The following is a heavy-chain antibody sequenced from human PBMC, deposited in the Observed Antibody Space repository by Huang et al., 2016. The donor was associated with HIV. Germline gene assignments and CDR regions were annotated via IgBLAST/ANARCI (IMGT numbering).Heavy chain of an antibody. CDR1: GFTFSDHY. D-gene: IGHD6-19*01. Sequence: EVQLVESGGGLVQPGGSLRLSCAASGFTFSDHYMDWVRQGPGKGREWCGRSRNKVRSYTTRYAASVKGRFTISRDDSETSLYLQMNSLRTEDSAVYYCTGALASDTGMDVWGQGTMVTVSS. V-gene: IGHV3-72*01. J-gene: IGHJ6*02. CDR3: TGALASDTGMDV. CDR2: SRNKVRSYTT.